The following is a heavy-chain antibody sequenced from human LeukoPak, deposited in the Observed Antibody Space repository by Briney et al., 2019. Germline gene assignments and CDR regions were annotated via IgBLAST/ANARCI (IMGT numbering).Heavy chain of an antibody. V-gene: IGHV3-53*01. J-gene: IGHJ5*02. CDR2: IYADGNT. D-gene: IGHD2/OR15-2a*01. Sequence: QPGGSLRLSCAASGFIVNTNYMTWVRQAPGRGLEWVSFIYADGNTYYADSVKGRFTISRDNAKNSLYLQMKSLRAEDTAVYYCARGKTSQNIVTRKTYNWFDPWGQGTLVTVSS. CDR1: GFIVNTNY. CDR3: ARGKTSQNIVTRKTYNWFDP.